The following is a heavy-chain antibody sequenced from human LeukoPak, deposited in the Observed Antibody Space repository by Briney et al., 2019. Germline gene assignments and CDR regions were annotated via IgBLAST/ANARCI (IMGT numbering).Heavy chain of an antibody. CDR2: IYYSGST. D-gene: IGHD3-3*01. Sequence: SETLSLTCTVSGGSISSSSYYWGRIRQPPGKGLEWIGSIYYSGSTYYNPSLKSRVTISVDTSKNQFSLKLSSVTAADTAVYYCARPVDYDFWSGYYRDSLYNWFDPWGQGTLVTVSS. J-gene: IGHJ5*02. CDR3: ARPVDYDFWSGYYRDSLYNWFDP. V-gene: IGHV4-39*01. CDR1: GGSISSSSYY.